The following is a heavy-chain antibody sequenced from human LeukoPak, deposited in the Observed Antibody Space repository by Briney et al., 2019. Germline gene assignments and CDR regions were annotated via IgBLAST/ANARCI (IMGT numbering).Heavy chain of an antibody. CDR3: ARESYCSGGNCYSGAGDY. CDR2: ISAHNGNT. J-gene: IGHJ4*02. Sequence: ASVNVSCKASGYTFSNYGITWVRQAPGQGLEWMGWISAHNGNTKYAQNLQGRVTMTTDTSTSTAYMELRRLTSDDTAVYYCARESYCSGGNCYSGAGDYWGQGTLVSVSS. CDR1: GYTFSNYG. V-gene: IGHV1-18*01. D-gene: IGHD2-15*01.